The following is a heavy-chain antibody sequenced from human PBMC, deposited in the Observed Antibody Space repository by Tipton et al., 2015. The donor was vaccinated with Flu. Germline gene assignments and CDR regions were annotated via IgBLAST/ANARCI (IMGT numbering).Heavy chain of an antibody. CDR3: ARGGYNLVY. D-gene: IGHD5-24*01. Sequence: TLSLTCAVSGVSISSYYWNWIRQPPGKGLEWIGRIYSSGSTNYNPSLKSRVTMSVDTSKNQFSLKLNSVAAADTAVYYCARGGYNLVYWGQGTLVTVSS. CDR2: IYSSGST. V-gene: IGHV4-4*07. CDR1: GVSISSYY. J-gene: IGHJ4*02.